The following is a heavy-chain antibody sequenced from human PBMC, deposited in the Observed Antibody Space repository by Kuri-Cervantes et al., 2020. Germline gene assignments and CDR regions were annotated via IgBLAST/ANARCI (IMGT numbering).Heavy chain of an antibody. CDR1: GFTFSSYA. D-gene: IGHD6-13*01. Sequence: GGSLRLSCAASGFTFSSYAMSWVRQAPGKGLEWVSAISGSGGSTYYADSVKGRFTISRDNSKNTLYLQMNSLRAEDTAVYYCARDPEQLVVGDYYYYGMDVWGQGTTVTVSS. J-gene: IGHJ6*02. CDR2: ISGSGGST. CDR3: ARDPEQLVVGDYYYYGMDV. V-gene: IGHV3-23*01.